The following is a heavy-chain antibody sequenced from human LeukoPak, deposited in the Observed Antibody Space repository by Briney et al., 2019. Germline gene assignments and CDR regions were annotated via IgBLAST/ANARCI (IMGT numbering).Heavy chain of an antibody. Sequence: GGSLRLSCAASGFTFSDYSMNWVRQTPRKGLEWVSCISGSGSHIYYADSVKGRFTISRDNAKNSLHLQVNSLRAEDTAVYYCVRERFHGSGAPKFDFWGQGTLVTVSS. D-gene: IGHD3-10*01. CDR1: GFTFSDYS. CDR2: ISGSGSHI. CDR3: VRERFHGSGAPKFDF. J-gene: IGHJ4*02. V-gene: IGHV3-21*06.